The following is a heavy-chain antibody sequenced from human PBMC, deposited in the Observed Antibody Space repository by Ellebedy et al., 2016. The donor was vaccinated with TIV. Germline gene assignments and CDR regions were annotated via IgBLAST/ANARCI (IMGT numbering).Heavy chain of an antibody. CDR1: GFTFSSYW. V-gene: IGHV3-7*01. Sequence: GGSLRLSCAASGFTFSSYWMSWVRQAPGKGLEWVATIKQDGSEKYYVDSVKGRFTISRDNAKNSLYLQMNSLRAEDTAVYYCAREGYDFWSGYPHPYYYYGMDVWGQGTTVTVSS. D-gene: IGHD3-3*01. CDR2: IKQDGSEK. J-gene: IGHJ6*02. CDR3: AREGYDFWSGYPHPYYYYGMDV.